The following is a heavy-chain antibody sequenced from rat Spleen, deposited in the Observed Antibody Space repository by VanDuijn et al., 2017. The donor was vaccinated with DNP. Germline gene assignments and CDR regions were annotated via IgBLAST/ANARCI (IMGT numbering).Heavy chain of an antibody. V-gene: IGHV5-29*01. CDR3: ARQVWAFDY. Sequence: EVQLVETGGGLVQPGKSLKLSCAASGFTLSNYGMAWVRQAPTKGLAWVATISYDGSSTYYRDSVKGRFSISRDKAKSTLYLQMDSLRSEDTATYYCARQVWAFDYWGQGVMVTVSS. CDR2: ISYDGSST. D-gene: IGHD1-7*01. J-gene: IGHJ2*01. CDR1: GFTLSNYG.